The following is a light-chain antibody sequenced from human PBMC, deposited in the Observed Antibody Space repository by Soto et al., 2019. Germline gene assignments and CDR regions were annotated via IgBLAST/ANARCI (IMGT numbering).Light chain of an antibody. CDR1: QSVGGG. Sequence: IVLTHSPATLCLCPGVRATLSCRASQSVGGGLSWLQQKPGQPPRLLIYGASSRATGIPDRFRGSGSGTDFPLTISRLEPEDFAVYYCQQYGSSRSTCGQGTKVDIK. J-gene: IGKJ1*01. CDR3: QQYGSSRST. V-gene: IGKV3-20*01. CDR2: GAS.